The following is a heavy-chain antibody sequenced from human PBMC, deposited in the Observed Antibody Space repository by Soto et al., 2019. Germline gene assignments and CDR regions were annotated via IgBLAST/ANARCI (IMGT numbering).Heavy chain of an antibody. J-gene: IGHJ5*02. Sequence: QVQLVQSGAEVKKPGASVKVSCKASGYTFTSYYMHWVRQAPGQGLEWMGIINPSGGSTSYAQKFQGRVTMTRDTSTSTVYMELSSQRSEDTAVYYCARDLGNSGYDSGWFDPWGQGTLVTVSS. V-gene: IGHV1-46*01. D-gene: IGHD5-12*01. CDR2: INPSGGST. CDR3: ARDLGNSGYDSGWFDP. CDR1: GYTFTSYY.